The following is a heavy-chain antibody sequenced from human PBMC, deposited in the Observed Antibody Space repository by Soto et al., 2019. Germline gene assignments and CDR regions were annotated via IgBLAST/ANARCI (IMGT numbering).Heavy chain of an antibody. CDR3: ARGGGSGSSFVGYYYYTLDV. V-gene: IGHV3-33*01. Sequence: QVQLVESGGGVVQPGRSLRLSCTASGFTFSTYGMHWVRQAPGKGLEWVTVIWYDGSNKYYADSVKGRFTISRDNSKNTLYLKRNSVRADDTAVYYCARGGGSGSSFVGYYYYTLDVWGQGTTVTVSS. CDR1: GFTFSTYG. CDR2: IWYDGSNK. J-gene: IGHJ6*02. D-gene: IGHD1-26*01.